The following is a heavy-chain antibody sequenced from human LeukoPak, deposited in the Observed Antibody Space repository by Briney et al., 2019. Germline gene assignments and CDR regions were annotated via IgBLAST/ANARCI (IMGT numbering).Heavy chain of an antibody. D-gene: IGHD6-19*01. CDR3: ARDGWGPSQYYFDS. CDR1: GGSISGYY. V-gene: IGHV4-4*07. J-gene: IGHJ4*02. Sequence: PSETLSLTCTVSGGSISGYYWSWIRQPAGKGLEWIGRIYTSGSTSHNPSLKSRVTMSVDTSKNQFSLKLSSVTAADTAVYYCARDGWGPSQYYFDSWGQGTLVTVSS. CDR2: IYTSGST.